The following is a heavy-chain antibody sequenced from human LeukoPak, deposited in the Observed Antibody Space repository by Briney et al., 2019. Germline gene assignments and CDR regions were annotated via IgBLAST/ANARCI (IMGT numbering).Heavy chain of an antibody. CDR1: GFSFGEYA. J-gene: IGHJ4*02. CDR3: TREEGGATDY. D-gene: IGHD1-26*01. V-gene: IGHV3-49*04. CDR2: IRSKAYGGTT. Sequence: GGSLRLSCTAPGFSFGEYAMSSVRQAPGKGLEWVGFIRSKAYGGTTEYAASVKRTFTISRDDSKIIAYLQMNSLKTDDTAIYYCTREEGGATDYWGQGTLVTVSS.